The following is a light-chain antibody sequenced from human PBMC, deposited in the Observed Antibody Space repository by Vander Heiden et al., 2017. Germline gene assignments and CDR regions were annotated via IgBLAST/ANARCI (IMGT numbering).Light chain of an antibody. CDR1: QSISSY. V-gene: IGKV1-39*01. J-gene: IGKJ2*01. Sequence: ELTQSPSSLSASVGDRVTITCRASQSISSYLNWYQQKPGKAPKLLIYAASSLQSGVPSRFSGSGSGTDFTLTISSLQPEDFATYYCQRSYSTPRTFGQGTKLEIK. CDR3: QRSYSTPRT. CDR2: AAS.